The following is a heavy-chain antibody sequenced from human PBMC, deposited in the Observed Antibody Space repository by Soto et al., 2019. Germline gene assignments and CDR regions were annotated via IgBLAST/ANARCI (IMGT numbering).Heavy chain of an antibody. J-gene: IGHJ5*02. CDR3: ARDKMKDYRDNWFDP. V-gene: IGHV1-69*02. CDR2: IIPILGIA. CDR1: GGTFSSYT. D-gene: IGHD4-17*01. Sequence: ASVKVSCKASGGTFSSYTISWVRQAPGQGLEWMGRIIPILGIANYAQKFQGRVTITADKSTSTAYMELSSLRSEDTAVYYCARDKMKDYRDNWFDPWGQGTLVTVSS.